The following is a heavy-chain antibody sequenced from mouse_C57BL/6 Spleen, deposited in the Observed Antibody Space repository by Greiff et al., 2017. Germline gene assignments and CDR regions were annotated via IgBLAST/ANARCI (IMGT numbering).Heavy chain of an antibody. Sequence: VQLQQPGAELVKPGASVKVSCKASGYTFTSYWMHWVKQRPGQGLEWIGRIHPSDSDTNYNQKFKGKATLTVDTSSSTAYMQLSSLTSEDSAVYYCARGKYDGYAWYFDVWGTGTTVTVSS. J-gene: IGHJ1*03. V-gene: IGHV1-74*01. CDR2: IHPSDSDT. CDR1: GYTFTSYW. CDR3: ARGKYDGYAWYFDV. D-gene: IGHD2-3*01.